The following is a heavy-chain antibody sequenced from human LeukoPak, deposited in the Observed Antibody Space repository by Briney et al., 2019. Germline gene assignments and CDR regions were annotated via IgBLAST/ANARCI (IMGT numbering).Heavy chain of an antibody. Sequence: GGSLRLSCAASGFTFSSYAMSWVRQAPGKGLEWVSAISGSGGSTYYADSVKGRFTISRDNAKNSLYLQMNSLRDEDTAVYYCARDLKYSSDTQFFGYWGQGTLVTVSS. CDR2: ISGSGGST. CDR3: ARDLKYSSDTQFFGY. CDR1: GFTFSSYA. V-gene: IGHV3-23*01. J-gene: IGHJ4*02. D-gene: IGHD6-25*01.